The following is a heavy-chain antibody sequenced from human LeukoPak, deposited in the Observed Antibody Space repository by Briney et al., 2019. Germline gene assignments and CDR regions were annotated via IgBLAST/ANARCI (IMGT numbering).Heavy chain of an antibody. CDR3: ARDGGYYGSGSYLLH. D-gene: IGHD3-10*01. V-gene: IGHV4-4*07. CDR1: GGSINTYF. J-gene: IGHJ4*02. CDR2: IYGSESS. Sequence: PSETLSLTCAVSGGSINTYFWTWIRQPAGKGLEWIGRIYGSESSTYNPSLQSRVSMSLDTSKNQFSLSLTSVTAADTAVYYCARDGGYYGSGSYLLHWGQGILVTVSS.